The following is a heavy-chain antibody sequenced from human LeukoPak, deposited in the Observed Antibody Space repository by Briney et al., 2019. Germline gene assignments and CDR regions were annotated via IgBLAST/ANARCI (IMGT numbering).Heavy chain of an antibody. J-gene: IGHJ4*02. CDR1: GFMFTSYW. D-gene: IGHD5-18*01. CDR2: IKEDGSDK. Sequence: PGGSLRLSCAASGFMFTSYWMTWVRRAPGKGLEWVANIKEDGSDKYYADSVKGRFTISRDNAKRSAYLQMNSLRAEDTAVYYCGTSRDTAIEMGGQGTLVTVSS. CDR3: GTSRDTAIEM. V-gene: IGHV3-7*01.